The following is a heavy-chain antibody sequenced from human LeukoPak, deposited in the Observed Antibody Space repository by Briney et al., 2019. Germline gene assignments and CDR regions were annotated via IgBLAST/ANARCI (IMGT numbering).Heavy chain of an antibody. CDR2: ISSSSSYI. Sequence: GGSLRLSCEGSGFNFGGYSMSWVRQAPGKGLEWVSSISSSSSYIYYADSVKGRFTISRDNAKNSLYLQMNSLRAEDTAVYYCARGIVGARGYWGQGTLVTVSS. D-gene: IGHD1-26*01. V-gene: IGHV3-21*01. CDR3: ARGIVGARGY. J-gene: IGHJ4*02. CDR1: GFNFGGYS.